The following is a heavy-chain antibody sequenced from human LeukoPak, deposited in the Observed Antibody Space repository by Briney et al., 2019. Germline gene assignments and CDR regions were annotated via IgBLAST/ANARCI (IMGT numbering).Heavy chain of an antibody. V-gene: IGHV3-33*01. CDR2: IWYDGSNK. J-gene: IGHJ4*02. CDR1: GFTFSSYG. D-gene: IGHD6-19*01. CDR3: ASTGIAVAGTSDYFDY. Sequence: GGSLRLSCAASGFTFSSYGMHWVRQAPGKGLEWVAVIWYDGSNKYYADSVKGRFTISRGNSKNTLYLQMNSLRAEDTAVYYCASTGIAVAGTSDYFDYWGQGTLVTVSS.